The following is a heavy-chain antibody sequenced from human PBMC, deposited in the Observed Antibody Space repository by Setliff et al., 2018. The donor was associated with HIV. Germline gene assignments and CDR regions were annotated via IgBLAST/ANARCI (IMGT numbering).Heavy chain of an antibody. D-gene: IGHD1-26*01. V-gene: IGHV2-5*02. CDR1: GFSLSTNGVG. Sequence: SGPTLVNTTPPLTLTCTFSGFSLSTNGVGVGWIRQPPGKALEWLALIYWDDDKRYSPSLESRLTITKDTSKNQVVLTMTNMDPVDTATYYCAHRRLRWEGIILHDAFDIWGQGTMVTVSS. J-gene: IGHJ3*02. CDR3: AHRRLRWEGIILHDAFDI. CDR2: IYWDDDK.